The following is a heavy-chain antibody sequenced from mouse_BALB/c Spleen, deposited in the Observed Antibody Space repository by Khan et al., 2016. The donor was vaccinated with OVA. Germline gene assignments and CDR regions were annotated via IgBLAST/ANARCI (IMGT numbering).Heavy chain of an antibody. Sequence: QVQLQQSGAELARPGASVKMSCKASGYTFTSHTMHWIKQRPGQGLEWIGYINPRSGYNQKLNDKATLTADISSSTAYMQLSSLTSEDSAVYYCAXRTTEYALDYWGQGTSVTVSS. CDR3: AXRTTEYALDY. V-gene: IGHV1-4*01. D-gene: IGHD2-14*01. J-gene: IGHJ4*01. CDR2: INPRSG. CDR1: GYTFTSHT.